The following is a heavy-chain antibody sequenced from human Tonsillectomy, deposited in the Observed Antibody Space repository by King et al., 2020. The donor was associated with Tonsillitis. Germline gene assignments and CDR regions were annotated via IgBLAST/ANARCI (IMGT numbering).Heavy chain of an antibody. V-gene: IGHV3-21*01. D-gene: IGHD6-19*01. CDR2: ITSGSTYI. Sequence: DVQLVESGGGLVKPGGSLRLSCAASGFTFSNYSMNWVRQAPGKGLEWVSSITSGSTYIYYADSVKGRFTISRDNAKNSLYLQMNSLRAEDTAVYYCARVILGSSGGRRYFYYMDVWGKGTTVTVSS. CDR1: GFTFSNYS. CDR3: ARVILGSSGGRRYFYYMDV. J-gene: IGHJ6*03.